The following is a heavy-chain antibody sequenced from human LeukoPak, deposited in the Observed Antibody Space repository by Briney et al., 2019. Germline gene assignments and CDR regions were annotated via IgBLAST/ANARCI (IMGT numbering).Heavy chain of an antibody. V-gene: IGHV4-34*01. CDR3: ARGPPRYYYDSSGYHGEYYFDY. J-gene: IGHJ4*02. Sequence: ETLSLTFAVYGGSFSGYYWSWIRPPPGKGLEWIGELNHSGSTNYNPSLKSRVTISVDTSKNQFSLKLSSVTAADTAVYYCARGPPRYYYDSSGYHGEYYFDYWGQGTLVTVSS. D-gene: IGHD3-22*01. CDR1: GGSFSGYY. CDR2: LNHSGST.